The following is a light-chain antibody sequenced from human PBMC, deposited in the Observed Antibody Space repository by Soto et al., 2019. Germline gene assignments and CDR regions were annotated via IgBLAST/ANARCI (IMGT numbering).Light chain of an antibody. CDR3: QQRYNWPPVT. CDR2: GVS. CDR1: QPVSSNF. Sequence: ELVLTQSPGTLSLSPGESAALSCRASQPVSSNFLAWYQQKPGQAPRLLIYGVSSRASGIPDRFFGSGSGTDFTLTINRLEPEDFAVYYCQQRYNWPPVTFGQGTRLEIK. J-gene: IGKJ5*01. V-gene: IGKV3D-20*02.